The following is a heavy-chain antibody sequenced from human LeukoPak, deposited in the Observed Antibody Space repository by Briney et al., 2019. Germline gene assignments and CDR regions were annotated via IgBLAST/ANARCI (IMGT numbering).Heavy chain of an antibody. V-gene: IGHV4-4*02. CDR2: IYHSGST. D-gene: IGHD3-3*01. J-gene: IGHJ3*02. CDR1: GGSISSSNW. Sequence: SGTLSLTCAVSGGSISSSNWWCWVRQPPGKGLEWIGEIYHSGSTNYNPSLKSRITISVDKSKNQFSLKLSSVTAADTVVYYCARERSGSEIFARSFDIWGQGTMVTVSS. CDR3: ARERSGSEIFARSFDI.